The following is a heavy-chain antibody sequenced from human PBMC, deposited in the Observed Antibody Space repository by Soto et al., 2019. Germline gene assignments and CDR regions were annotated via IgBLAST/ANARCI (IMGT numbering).Heavy chain of an antibody. CDR1: GFTFSSYA. Sequence: GGSLRLSCAASGFTFSSYAMSWVRQAPGKGLEWVSAISGSGGSTYYADSVKGRFTISRDNSKNTLYLQMNSLRAGDTAVYYCAKDRTIGYCSSTSCYSHFDYWGQGTLVTVSS. V-gene: IGHV3-23*01. J-gene: IGHJ4*02. D-gene: IGHD2-2*01. CDR2: ISGSGGST. CDR3: AKDRTIGYCSSTSCYSHFDY.